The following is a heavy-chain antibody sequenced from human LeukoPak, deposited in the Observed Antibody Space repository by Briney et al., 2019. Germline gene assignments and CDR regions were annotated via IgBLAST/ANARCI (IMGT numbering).Heavy chain of an antibody. CDR2: INHSGST. CDR1: GGSFSGYY. V-gene: IGHV4-34*01. D-gene: IGHD3-22*01. CDR3: ARVITYYYDSSGYD. J-gene: IGHJ4*02. Sequence: SETLSLTCAVYGGSFSGYYWSWIRQPPGKGLEWIGEINHSGSTHYNPSLKGRVTISVDTSKNQFSLKLSSVTAADTAVYYCARVITYYYDSSGYDWGQGTLVTVSS.